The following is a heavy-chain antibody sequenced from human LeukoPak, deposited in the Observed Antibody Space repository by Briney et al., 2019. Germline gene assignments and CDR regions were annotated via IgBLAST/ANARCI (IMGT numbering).Heavy chain of an antibody. CDR1: GFTFSSYW. V-gene: IGHV3-74*01. Sequence: GGSLRLSCAASGFTFSSYWMHWVRQAPGKGLVWVSHINTDGSSTTYADSVKGRLTISRDNAKNSLYLQMNSLRAEDTAVYYCARVPGSSGYFLDYWGQGTLVTVSS. J-gene: IGHJ4*02. CDR2: INTDGSST. D-gene: IGHD3-22*01. CDR3: ARVPGSSGYFLDY.